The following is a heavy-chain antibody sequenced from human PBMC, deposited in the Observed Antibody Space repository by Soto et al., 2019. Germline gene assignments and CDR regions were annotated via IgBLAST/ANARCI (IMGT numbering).Heavy chain of an antibody. D-gene: IGHD2-15*01. CDR2: IYYTGNT. CDR3: ARHLSRVAILGEDQWWWLDL. J-gene: IGHJ5*02. Sequence: SETLSLTCTVSGDSSTTNNSYWGWIRQPPGKGLEWMGSIYYTGNTFDNPSLKRRFTMSIDTPKNQFSLRLRTVTAQDSALYFCARHLSRVAILGEDQWWWLDLWAEAALVTVSS. CDR1: GDSSTTNNSY. V-gene: IGHV4-39*01.